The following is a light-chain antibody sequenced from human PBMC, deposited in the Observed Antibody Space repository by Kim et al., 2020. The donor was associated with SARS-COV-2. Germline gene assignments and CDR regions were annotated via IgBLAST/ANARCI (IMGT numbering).Light chain of an antibody. CDR2: RDN. Sequence: SYELTQPPSVSVSPGQTASITCSGDKLGYKYASWYQQKPGQSPVVVIFRDNRRPSGIPERFSGSNSGNTATLTISGTQAMDEADYYCQAWDSSIYVFGTG. V-gene: IGLV3-1*01. J-gene: IGLJ1*01. CDR1: KLGYKY. CDR3: QAWDSSIYV.